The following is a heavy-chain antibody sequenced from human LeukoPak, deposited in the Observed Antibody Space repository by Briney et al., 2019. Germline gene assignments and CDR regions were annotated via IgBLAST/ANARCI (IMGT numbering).Heavy chain of an antibody. Sequence: PGGSLRLSCAASGFTFSSYSMNWVRQAPGKGLEWVSSISSSSSYIYYADSVKGRFTISRDNAKNSLYLQMNSLRAEDTAVYYCARPLGCYYDSSGYYRNDYWGQGTLVTVSS. CDR2: ISSSSSYI. D-gene: IGHD3-22*01. V-gene: IGHV3-21*01. J-gene: IGHJ4*02. CDR1: GFTFSSYS. CDR3: ARPLGCYYDSSGYYRNDY.